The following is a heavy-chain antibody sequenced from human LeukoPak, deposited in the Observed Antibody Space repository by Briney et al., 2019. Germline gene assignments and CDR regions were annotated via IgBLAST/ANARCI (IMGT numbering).Heavy chain of an antibody. D-gene: IGHD2-2*01. CDR2: IWYDASNK. J-gene: IGHJ3*02. Sequence: GGSLRLSCAASGFTFSSYGMHWVRQAPGKGLEWVAVIWYDASNKYYADSVKGRFTISRDNSKNTLYLQMNSLRAEDTAVYYCAREGGSNHDAFDIWGQGTMVTVSS. CDR1: GFTFSSYG. V-gene: IGHV3-33*01. CDR3: AREGGSNHDAFDI.